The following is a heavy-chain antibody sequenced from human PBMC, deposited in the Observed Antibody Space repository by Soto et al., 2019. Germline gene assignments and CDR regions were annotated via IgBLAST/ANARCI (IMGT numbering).Heavy chain of an antibody. V-gene: IGHV4-34*01. CDR3: ARDSTRRGACDI. CDR2: INHAGST. Sequence: SETLSLTCAVYSGSFSVYYWNWIRQSPGKGLERIGEINHAGSTNYNPSLKSRVTISVDTSKNQFSLKLSSVTAADTAVYFCARDSTRRGACDIWGQGTMVTVSS. D-gene: IGHD4-4*01. CDR1: SGSFSVYY. J-gene: IGHJ3*02.